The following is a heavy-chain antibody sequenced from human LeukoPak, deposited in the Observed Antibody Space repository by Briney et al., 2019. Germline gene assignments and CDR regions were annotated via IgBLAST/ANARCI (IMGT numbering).Heavy chain of an antibody. CDR2: ISAGGGDT. CDR1: GFTFSNSA. CDR3: AKGRLPISFNVF. Sequence: LTGGSLTLSCAASGFTFSNSAMSWVRQAPGKGLEWVSAISAGGGDTYYADSVKGRFTISRDHSKNEVYVQMDSLRVEDTAVYYCAKGRLPISFNVFWGQGTLVTVSS. D-gene: IGHD2-8*01. V-gene: IGHV3-23*01. J-gene: IGHJ4*02.